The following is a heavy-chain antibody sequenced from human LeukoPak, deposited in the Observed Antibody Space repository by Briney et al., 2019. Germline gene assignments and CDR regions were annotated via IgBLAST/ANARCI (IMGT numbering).Heavy chain of an antibody. CDR2: IDFTSRYI. D-gene: IGHD6-13*01. V-gene: IGHV3-21*01. CDR3: ATPAAGPGAEYSLY. J-gene: IGHJ1*01. CDR1: GFTFSSYS. Sequence: AGASLRLSCAASGFTFSSYSMNWVRQAPGKGLEWVSSIDFTSRYIYNADSVKGRFTTSRDNAKNSLDLQMNSLKVEDTAVYYCATPAAGPGAEYSLYWGQGTLVIVSS.